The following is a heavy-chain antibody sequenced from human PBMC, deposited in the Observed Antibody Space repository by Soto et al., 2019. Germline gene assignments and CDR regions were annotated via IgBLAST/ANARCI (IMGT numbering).Heavy chain of an antibody. Sequence: GGSLRLSCAASGFTFSSYAMSWVRQAPGKGLEWVSAISGSGGSTYYADSVKGRFTISRDNSKNTLYLQMNSLRAEDTAVYYCAKDNWRYDFWSGCPFDYWGQGTLVTVSS. CDR1: GFTFSSYA. D-gene: IGHD3-3*01. V-gene: IGHV3-23*01. CDR3: AKDNWRYDFWSGCPFDY. CDR2: ISGSGGST. J-gene: IGHJ4*02.